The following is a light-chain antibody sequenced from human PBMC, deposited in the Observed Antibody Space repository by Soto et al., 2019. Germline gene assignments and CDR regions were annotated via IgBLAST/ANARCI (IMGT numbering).Light chain of an antibody. CDR1: QGISSY. J-gene: IGKJ3*01. Sequence: AIRMTQSPSSLSASTGDRVTITCRASQGISSYLAWYQQKPGKAPKLLIYAASTLQSGVPSRFSGSGSGTDFTLTISCLQSEDFATYYCQQYYTSPFTFGPGTEVDIK. V-gene: IGKV1-8*01. CDR2: AAS. CDR3: QQYYTSPFT.